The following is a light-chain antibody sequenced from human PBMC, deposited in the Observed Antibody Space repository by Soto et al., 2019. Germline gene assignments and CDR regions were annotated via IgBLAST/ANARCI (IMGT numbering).Light chain of an antibody. Sequence: DIQMTQSPSTLSASVGDRVTITCRASQSISSWLAWYQQKPWKAPKLLIYDASSLESGVPSRFSGSGSGTEFTLTSSSLQPDDFATYYCQQYNSYPLTFGQGTRLEIK. CDR2: DAS. J-gene: IGKJ5*01. V-gene: IGKV1-5*01. CDR3: QQYNSYPLT. CDR1: QSISSW.